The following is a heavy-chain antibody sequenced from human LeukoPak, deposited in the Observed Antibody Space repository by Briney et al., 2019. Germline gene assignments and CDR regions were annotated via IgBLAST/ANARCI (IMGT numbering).Heavy chain of an antibody. V-gene: IGHV3-33*01. D-gene: IGHD3-16*01. Sequence: SLRLSCAASGFTFSSYGMHWVRQAPGKGLEWVAVIWYDGSNKYYADSVKGRFTISRDNSRNTLYLQMDSLRAEDTAVYYCTSLGGNYFDYWGQGTLVTVSS. CDR2: IWYDGSNK. J-gene: IGHJ4*02. CDR3: TSLGGNYFDY. CDR1: GFTFSSYG.